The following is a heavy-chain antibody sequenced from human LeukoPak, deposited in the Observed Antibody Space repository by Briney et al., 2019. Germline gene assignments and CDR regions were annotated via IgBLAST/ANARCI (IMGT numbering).Heavy chain of an antibody. D-gene: IGHD3-10*01. CDR3: ARGPSGYGSGSYYYWFDP. Sequence: ASVKVSCKASGYTFTSYAISWVRQAPGQGLEWMGGIIPIFGTANYAQKFQGRVTITADESTSTAYMELSSLRSEDTAVYYCARGPSGYGSGSYYYWFDPWGQGTLVTVSS. CDR1: GYTFTSYA. V-gene: IGHV1-69*13. J-gene: IGHJ5*02. CDR2: IIPIFGTA.